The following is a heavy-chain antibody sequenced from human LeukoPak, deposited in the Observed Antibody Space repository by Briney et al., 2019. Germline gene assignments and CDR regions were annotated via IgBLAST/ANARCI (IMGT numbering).Heavy chain of an antibody. CDR3: ARERLGGSYYRPVDY. CDR2: IYTTGNT. V-gene: IGHV4-4*07. D-gene: IGHD1-26*01. CDR1: GGSISNYY. J-gene: IGHJ4*02. Sequence: SETLSLTCTVSGGSISNYYWSWIRQPAGKGLEWIGRIYTTGNTNYNPSLKSRVTISLDTSKNQFSLKLSSVSAEDTALYYCARERLGGSYYRPVDYWGQGTLVTVSS.